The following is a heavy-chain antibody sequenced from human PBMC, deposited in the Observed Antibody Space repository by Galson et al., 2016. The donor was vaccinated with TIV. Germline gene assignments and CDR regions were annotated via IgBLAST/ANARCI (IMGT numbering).Heavy chain of an antibody. CDR2: IYPGDSET. CDR1: GFTFTRHW. Sequence: GAEVKKPGESLKISCKGSGFTFTRHWIGWVRQMPGKGLEWMGIIYPGDSETRYSPTFQGQVTISADKSISTAYLQWTSLKASDTAMYYCARDGRTSIFGLPFYSPTFDYWGQGTLVTVSS. CDR3: ARDGRTSIFGLPFYSPTFDY. D-gene: IGHD3/OR15-3a*01. J-gene: IGHJ4*02. V-gene: IGHV5-51*03.